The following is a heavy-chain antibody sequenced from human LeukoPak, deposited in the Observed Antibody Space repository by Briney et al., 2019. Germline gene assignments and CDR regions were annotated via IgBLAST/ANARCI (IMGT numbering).Heavy chain of an antibody. J-gene: IGHJ4*02. CDR2: ITSNLATI. CDR1: GSTFNIYS. Sequence: GGSLRLSCAASGSTFNIYSMNWVRQAPGKGLEWISYITSNLATIRYADSVRGRFTISRDNAGKSLFLHMNSLRDDDTAVYYCARSVEGHFDYWGQGTLVTVSS. D-gene: IGHD2-21*01. CDR3: ARSVEGHFDY. V-gene: IGHV3-48*02.